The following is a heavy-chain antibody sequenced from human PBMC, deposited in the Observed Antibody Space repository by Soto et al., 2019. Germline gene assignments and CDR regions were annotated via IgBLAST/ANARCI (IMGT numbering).Heavy chain of an antibody. CDR3: ASIAFGYYGMDV. V-gene: IGHV4-59*01. CDR2: IYYSGST. D-gene: IGHD3-10*01. CDR1: GGSISSYY. Sequence: SETLSLTCTVSGGSISSYYWSWIRQPPGKGLEWIGYIYYSGSTNYNPSLKSRVTISVDTSKNQFSLKLSSVTAADTAVYYCASIAFGYYGMDVWGQGTTVTV. J-gene: IGHJ6*02.